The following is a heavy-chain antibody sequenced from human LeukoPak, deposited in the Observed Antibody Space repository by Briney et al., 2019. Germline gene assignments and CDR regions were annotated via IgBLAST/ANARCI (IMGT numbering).Heavy chain of an antibody. J-gene: IGHJ4*02. D-gene: IGHD3-10*01. Sequence: PGGSLRLSCAASGFTFSDYYMNWIRQAPGKGLEWVSCISSSGRTVYYADSVKGRFTISRDNAKNSLYLQVNSLRAEDTAVYYCASYGSGSYSYYFDYWGQGTLVTVSS. V-gene: IGHV3-11*01. CDR1: GFTFSDYY. CDR2: ISSSGRTV. CDR3: ASYGSGSYSYYFDY.